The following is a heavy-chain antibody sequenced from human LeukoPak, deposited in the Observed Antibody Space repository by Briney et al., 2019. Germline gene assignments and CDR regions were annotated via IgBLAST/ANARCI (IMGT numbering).Heavy chain of an antibody. Sequence: GGSLRLSCAASGFTVSSNYMSWVRQASGKGLEWVSVIYSGGSTYYADSVKGRFTISRDNSKNTLYLQMNSLRAEDTAVYYCARDRKADSSGYYLGYYYYGMDVWGQGTTVTVSS. CDR3: ARDRKADSSGYYLGYYYYGMDV. CDR1: GFTVSSNY. CDR2: IYSGGST. D-gene: IGHD3-22*01. J-gene: IGHJ6*02. V-gene: IGHV3-53*01.